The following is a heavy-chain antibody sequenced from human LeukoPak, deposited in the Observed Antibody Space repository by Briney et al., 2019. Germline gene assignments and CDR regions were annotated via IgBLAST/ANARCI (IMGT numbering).Heavy chain of an antibody. J-gene: IGHJ5*02. D-gene: IGHD6-13*01. Sequence: GESLQISCKGSGYSFGIYWISWVRQMPGKGLEWMGRIDPTNSYTNYSPSFQGHVAVSVDKSISTVYLQWNSLKPSDSAMYYCAREGQQLVPWFDPWGQGTLVTVSS. V-gene: IGHV5-10-1*01. CDR2: IDPTNSYT. CDR3: AREGQQLVPWFDP. CDR1: GYSFGIYW.